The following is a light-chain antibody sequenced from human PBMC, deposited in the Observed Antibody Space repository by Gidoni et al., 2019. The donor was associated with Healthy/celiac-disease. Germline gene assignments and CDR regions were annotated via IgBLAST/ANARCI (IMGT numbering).Light chain of an antibody. CDR2: GAS. Sequence: EIVMTQSPATLSVSPGERATLSCRASQSVSSNLAWYQQKPGQAPRLLIYGASTRATGIPARFSGSGSGTEFTLTISSLQSEDFAVYYCQQYNNWPPSRTFGQGTKVEMK. V-gene: IGKV3-15*01. CDR3: QQYNNWPPSRT. J-gene: IGKJ1*01. CDR1: QSVSSN.